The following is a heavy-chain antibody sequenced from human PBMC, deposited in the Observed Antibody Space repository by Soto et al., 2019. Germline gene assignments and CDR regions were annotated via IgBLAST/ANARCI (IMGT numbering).Heavy chain of an antibody. CDR3: ARDPGAATFDY. CDR2: INPYNGNT. CDR1: GLRFSCYG. V-gene: IGHV1-18*04. J-gene: IGHJ4*01. Sequence: GAPVKASSKAPGLRFSCYGVSWVRQAPGQGLEWIGWINPYNGNTLNAQNLQGRVTLTTDTSTSTAYMELRSLRSDDTAIYYCARDPGAATFDYWGQGTLVTVSS. D-gene: IGHD1-26*01.